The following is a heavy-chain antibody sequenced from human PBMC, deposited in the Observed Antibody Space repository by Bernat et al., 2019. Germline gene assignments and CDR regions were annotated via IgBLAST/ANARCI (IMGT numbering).Heavy chain of an antibody. CDR2: IWSHGSKK. CDR1: GFTFSSYG. CDR3: AKVLRGGYNGDAFDV. J-gene: IGHJ3*01. V-gene: IGHV3-30*02. D-gene: IGHD5-24*01. Sequence: QLLLVDSGGGVVQPGWSLSLSCAASGFTFSSYGMHLVRQAPGKGLEWMALIWSHGSKKYDVNSVKGRFTITRDNFENTLFLQMNSLRPENTAIYYCAKVLRGGYNGDAFDVWGQGTLVTVSS.